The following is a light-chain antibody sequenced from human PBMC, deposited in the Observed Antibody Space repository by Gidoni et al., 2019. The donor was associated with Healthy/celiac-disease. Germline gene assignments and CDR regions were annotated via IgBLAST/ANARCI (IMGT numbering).Light chain of an antibody. V-gene: IGKV1-9*01. J-gene: IGKJ2*01. Sequence: DLQVTKSPSFLSASVGDRVPITYRTSQGISSYLAWYQQKPGKAPKLLLYSASTLPRGVPSRFIGSGSCTEFTLTISSLLPEDFATYYCQQLNSYPAYTFGQGTKLEIK. CDR2: SAS. CDR1: QGISSY. CDR3: QQLNSYPAYT.